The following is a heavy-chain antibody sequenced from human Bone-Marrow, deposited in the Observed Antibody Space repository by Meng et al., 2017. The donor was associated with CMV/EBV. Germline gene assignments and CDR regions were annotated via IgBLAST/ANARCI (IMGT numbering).Heavy chain of an antibody. CDR3: VRDHNWGPDY. D-gene: IGHD1-1*01. J-gene: IGHJ4*02. V-gene: IGHV1-2*02. CDR2: IYPNSGGT. Sequence: QVQPVQPGAEVKIPGASVKVSCQTSGYRFSDHYMHWVRQAPGQGLEWMGWIYPNSGGTHYAQKFQDRVTMTRDTSISTVYMELSRLTSDDTAVYYCVRDHNWGPDYWGQGTLVTVSS. CDR1: GYRFSDHY.